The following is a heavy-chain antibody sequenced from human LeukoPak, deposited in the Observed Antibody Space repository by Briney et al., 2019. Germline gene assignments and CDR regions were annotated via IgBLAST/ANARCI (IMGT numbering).Heavy chain of an antibody. J-gene: IGHJ4*02. CDR1: GFTFDDYA. Sequence: GGSLRLSCAASGFTFDDYAMPWVRQAPGKGLEWVSGINWNSDNIGYADSVKGRFTISRDNAKNSLYLRMNSLRAEDTALYYCAKDWAATVRGTDYWGQGTLVTVSS. CDR2: INWNSDNI. CDR3: AKDWAATVRGTDY. D-gene: IGHD4-17*01. V-gene: IGHV3-9*01.